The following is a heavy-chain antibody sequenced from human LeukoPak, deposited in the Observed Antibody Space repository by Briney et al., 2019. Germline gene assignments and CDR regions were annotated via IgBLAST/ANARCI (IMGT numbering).Heavy chain of an antibody. CDR2: ISGSGGST. CDR1: GFTFSSYA. CDR3: AKFLPTHIVVANYYFDY. D-gene: IGHD2-21*01. Sequence: GGSLRLSCAASGFTFSSYAMNWVRQAPGKGLEWVSGISGSGGSTYYADSVKGRFTISRDNSKNTLYLQMNSLRAEDTAVYYCAKFLPTHIVVANYYFDYWGQGTLVTVSS. V-gene: IGHV3-23*01. J-gene: IGHJ4*02.